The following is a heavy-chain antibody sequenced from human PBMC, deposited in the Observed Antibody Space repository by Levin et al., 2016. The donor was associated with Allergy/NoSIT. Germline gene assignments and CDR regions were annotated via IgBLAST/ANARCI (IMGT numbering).Heavy chain of an antibody. D-gene: IGHD5-18*01. J-gene: IGHJ5*02. CDR2: MNPNSGNT. V-gene: IGHV1-8*01. Sequence: ASVKVSCKASGYTFTSYDINWVRQATGQGLEWMGWMNPNSGNTGYAQKFQGRVTMTRNTSISTAYMELSSLRSEDTAVYYCARGADLEGGWIQLSEGFDPWGQGTLVTVSS. CDR1: GYTFTSYD. CDR3: ARGADLEGGWIQLSEGFDP.